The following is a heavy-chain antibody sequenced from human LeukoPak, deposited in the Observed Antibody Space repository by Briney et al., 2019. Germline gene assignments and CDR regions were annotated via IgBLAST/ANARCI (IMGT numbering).Heavy chain of an antibody. CDR1: GLTFSDYY. Sequence: GGSLRLSCAASGLTFSDYYMTWIRQAPGKGLEWVSSISGTGTPIYSADSVRGRFTVSRDNARNSLFLHMNSLRAEDTAVYYCAVQITMIVVVPYFDYWGQGTLVTVSS. V-gene: IGHV3-11*04. CDR3: AVQITMIVVVPYFDY. J-gene: IGHJ4*02. D-gene: IGHD3-22*01. CDR2: ISGTGTPI.